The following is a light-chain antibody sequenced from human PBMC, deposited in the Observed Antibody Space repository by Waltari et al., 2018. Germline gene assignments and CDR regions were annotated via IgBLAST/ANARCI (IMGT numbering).Light chain of an antibody. CDR2: GAS. J-gene: IGKJ1*01. CDR3: QNHERLPAM. Sequence: EIVLTQSPGTLSLSPVERATLSCRDSQSVGRYLAWYQQKPGQAPRLLIYGASSRATGIPDRFSGSGSGTDFSLTISRLEPEDFAVYYCQNHERLPAMFGQGTKVEIK. CDR1: QSVGRY. V-gene: IGKV3-20*01.